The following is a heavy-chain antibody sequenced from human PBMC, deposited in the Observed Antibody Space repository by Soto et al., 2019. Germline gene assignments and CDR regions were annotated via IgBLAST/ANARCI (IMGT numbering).Heavy chain of an antibody. V-gene: IGHV3-23*01. CDR1: GFTFSNFA. CDR2: ISSVGGAT. J-gene: IGHJ4*02. Sequence: GGSLRLSCAASGFTFSNFAMSWVRQAPGEGLEWVSGISSVGGATNYADSVKGRFTISRDNSKNTVYLQMNSLRGEDTAVYYCAKDRMPVSGTLFDFWGQGILVTVPQ. D-gene: IGHD6-19*01. CDR3: AKDRMPVSGTLFDF.